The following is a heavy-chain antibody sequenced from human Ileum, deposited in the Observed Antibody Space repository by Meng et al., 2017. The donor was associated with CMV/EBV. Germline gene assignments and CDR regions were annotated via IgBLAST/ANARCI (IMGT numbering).Heavy chain of an antibody. CDR1: GYTFTTYG. CDR2: ISAFNGNT. Sequence: ASVKVSCKASGYTFTTYGISWVRQAPGQGLEWMGWISAFNGNTRYAQKVQGRVTMTRDTSTSTAYMELRSLRSDDTAVYYCSREVDYGGYIVLGYWGQGTLVTRLL. D-gene: IGHD4-23*01. V-gene: IGHV1-18*01. CDR3: SREVDYGGYIVLGY. J-gene: IGHJ4*02.